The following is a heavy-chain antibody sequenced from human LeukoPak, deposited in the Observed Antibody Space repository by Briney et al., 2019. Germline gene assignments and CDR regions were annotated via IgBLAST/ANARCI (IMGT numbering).Heavy chain of an antibody. Sequence: SETLSLTCTVSGYSISSGYYWGWIRQPPGKGLEWIGSIYHSGSTNYNPSLKSRVTMSVDTSKNQFSLKLSSVTAAGTAVYYCARDEAGSHFDYWGQGTLVTVSS. CDR1: GYSISSGYY. CDR2: IYHSGST. CDR3: ARDEAGSHFDY. D-gene: IGHD2-15*01. V-gene: IGHV4-38-2*02. J-gene: IGHJ4*02.